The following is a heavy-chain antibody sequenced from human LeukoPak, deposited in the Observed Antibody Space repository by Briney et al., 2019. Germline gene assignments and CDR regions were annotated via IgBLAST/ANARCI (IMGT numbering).Heavy chain of an antibody. D-gene: IGHD3-9*01. V-gene: IGHV3-9*03. Sequence: QPGGALRLSCAASGFTFDDYAMHWVRQAPGKGLEWVSGISWNSGSIGYADSVKGRFTISRDNAKNSLYLQMNSLRAEDMALYYCAKDQGRYFDWSFGYWGQGTLVTVSS. CDR1: GFTFDDYA. J-gene: IGHJ4*02. CDR3: AKDQGRYFDWSFGY. CDR2: ISWNSGSI.